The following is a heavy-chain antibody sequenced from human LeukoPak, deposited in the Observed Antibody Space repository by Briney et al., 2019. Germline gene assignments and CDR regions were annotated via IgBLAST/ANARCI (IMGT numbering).Heavy chain of an antibody. CDR3: AKGAWVQLWSYYFDY. J-gene: IGHJ4*02. CDR2: ISGSGGST. V-gene: IGHV3-23*01. D-gene: IGHD5-18*01. CDR1: GFTFSSYG. Sequence: PGRSLRLSCAASGFTFSSYGMSWVRQAPGKGLEWVSAISGSGGSTYYADSVKGRFTISRDNSKNTLYLQMNSLRAEDTAVYYCAKGAWVQLWSYYFDYWGQGTLVTVSS.